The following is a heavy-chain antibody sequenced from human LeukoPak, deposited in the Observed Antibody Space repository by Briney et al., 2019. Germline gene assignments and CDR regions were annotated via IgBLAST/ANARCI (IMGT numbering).Heavy chain of an antibody. V-gene: IGHV3-21*01. CDR2: ISSSSSYI. J-gene: IGHJ4*02. D-gene: IGHD3-9*01. CDR3: ARAGEVLRYFDWLLLGTNPLDY. Sequence: GGSLRLSCAASGFTFSSYSMNWVRQAPGKGLEWVSSISSSSSYIYYADSVKGRFTISRDNAKNSLYLQMNSLRAEDTAVYYCARAGEVLRYFDWLLLGTNPLDYWGQGTLVTVSS. CDR1: GFTFSSYS.